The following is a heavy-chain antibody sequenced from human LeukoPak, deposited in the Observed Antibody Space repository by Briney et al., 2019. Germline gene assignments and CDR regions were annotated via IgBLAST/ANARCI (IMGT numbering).Heavy chain of an antibody. J-gene: IGHJ4*02. V-gene: IGHV3-48*02. CDR3: ARYRDYAFDS. Sequence: GGSLRPSCAAAGFTFSSYSMNWVRQAPGQGLEWISYISTTSVMYYADSVKGRFTISRDNAKNSLYLQMNSLRDEDTAVYYCARYRDYAFDSWGQGTLVTVSS. D-gene: IGHD4-17*01. CDR2: ISTTSVM. CDR1: GFTFSSYS.